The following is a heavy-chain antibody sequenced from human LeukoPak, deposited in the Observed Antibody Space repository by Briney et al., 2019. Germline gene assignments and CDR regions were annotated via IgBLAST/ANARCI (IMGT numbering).Heavy chain of an antibody. D-gene: IGHD5-12*01. Sequence: GGSLRLSCAASGFTFNNDPMSWVRQAPGKGLEWVSAISGSGISTYYADSVKGRFTISRDKSKNTLFLQMNSLRAGDTAVYYCAKSKFVTSGYDGSLDCWGQGTLVTVSS. CDR3: AKSKFVTSGYDGSLDC. CDR2: ISGSGIST. J-gene: IGHJ4*02. V-gene: IGHV3-23*01. CDR1: GFTFNNDP.